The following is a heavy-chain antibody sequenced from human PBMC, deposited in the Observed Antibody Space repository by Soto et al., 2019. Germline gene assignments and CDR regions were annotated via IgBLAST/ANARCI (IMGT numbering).Heavy chain of an antibody. Sequence: QVQLQESGPGLVKPSETLSLTCSISGGSISDYQWNWIRQPPGKGLEWIGYIYYSGRTNYNPSLKSRTTISSDTSTRQFSLRLRSVTAADTAVYYCARMRGLGEISPYLDFWGQGAVVTVSS. D-gene: IGHD3-16*01. CDR1: GGSISDYQ. J-gene: IGHJ4*02. V-gene: IGHV4-59*01. CDR2: IYYSGRT. CDR3: ARMRGLGEISPYLDF.